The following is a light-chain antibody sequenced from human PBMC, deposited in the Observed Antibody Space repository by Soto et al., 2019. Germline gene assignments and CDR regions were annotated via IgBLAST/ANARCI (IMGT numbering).Light chain of an antibody. V-gene: IGLV2-14*01. CDR2: EVS. CDR1: SSDVGGYNH. J-gene: IGLJ1*01. Sequence: QSVLTQPASVSGSPGQSITISCTGTSSDVGGYNHVSWYQLHPGKAPKLMLYEVSNRPSGVSNRFSGSKSGNTASLTISGLQAEDEADYYCGSYTSVNRSGQVFGSASRNVLGPAIKVIV. CDR3: GSYTSVNRSGQVFGSASRNV.